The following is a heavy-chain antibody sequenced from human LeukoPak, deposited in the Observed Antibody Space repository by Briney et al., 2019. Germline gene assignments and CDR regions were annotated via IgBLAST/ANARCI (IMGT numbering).Heavy chain of an antibody. J-gene: IGHJ5*02. CDR2: ISAGGDSS. CDR3: AKFDYDDYETPWGANWFDP. CDR1: RFTFSSYA. D-gene: IGHD4-17*01. V-gene: IGHV3-23*01. Sequence: GGSLRLSCAASRFTFSSYAMSWVRQAPGKGLEWVSVISAGGDSSYSADSVKGRFSISRDNTKNTVYLRMNSLRAEDTAVYYCAKFDYDDYETPWGANWFDPWGQGTLVTVSS.